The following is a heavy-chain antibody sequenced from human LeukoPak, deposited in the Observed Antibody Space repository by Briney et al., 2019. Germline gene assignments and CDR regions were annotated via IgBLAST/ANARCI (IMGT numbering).Heavy chain of an antibody. Sequence: SETLSLTCTVSGGSISSYYWSWLRQPPGKGLEWIGYIYYSGSTNYNPSLKSRVTISVDTSKNQFSLKLSSVTAADTAVYYCARDGSRLDSSGYYIGYWGQGTLVTVSS. V-gene: IGHV4-59*01. CDR2: IYYSGST. CDR1: GGSISSYY. CDR3: ARDGSRLDSSGYYIGY. D-gene: IGHD3-22*01. J-gene: IGHJ4*02.